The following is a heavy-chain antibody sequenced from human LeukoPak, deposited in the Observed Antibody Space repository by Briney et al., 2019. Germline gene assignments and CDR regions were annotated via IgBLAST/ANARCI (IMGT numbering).Heavy chain of an antibody. V-gene: IGHV3-21*06. J-gene: IGHJ4*02. Sequence: GGSLRLSCTASGLTFSTSGFNWVRQAPGKGLEWVASIGPTGSDRYHADSIKGRFTISRDNANNFPYLQMNSLRAEDTAVYYCATETNGRHYDYWGQGTLLTVSS. CDR1: GLTFSTSG. CDR3: ATETNGRHYDY. CDR2: IGPTGSDR. D-gene: IGHD1-14*01.